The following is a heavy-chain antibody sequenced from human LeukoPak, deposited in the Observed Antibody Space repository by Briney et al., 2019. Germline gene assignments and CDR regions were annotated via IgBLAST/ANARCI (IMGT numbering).Heavy chain of an antibody. D-gene: IGHD3-16*02. CDR2: INPSGGST. CDR3: ARDIPYGVSFGGLTVMGSFVLDY. Sequence: GASVKVSCKASGYSFTSYYMHWVRQAPGQGLEWMGIINPSGGSTSFAQKFQGRVTMTRDTSTTTVYMELSGLRSEDTAVYYCARDIPYGVSFGGLTVMGSFVLDYWGQGTLVTVSS. J-gene: IGHJ4*02. CDR1: GYSFTSYY. V-gene: IGHV1-46*01.